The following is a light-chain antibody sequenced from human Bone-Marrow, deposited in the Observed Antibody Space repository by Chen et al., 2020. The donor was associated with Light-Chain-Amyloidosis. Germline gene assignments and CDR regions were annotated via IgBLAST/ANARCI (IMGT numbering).Light chain of an antibody. V-gene: IGLV3-25*03. CDR2: RDT. CDR1: DLPTKY. J-gene: IGLJ2*01. Sequence: SYELTQPPSVSVSPGQTARITCSGDDLPTKYAYWYQQKPGQAPVLVIHRDTERPSGISERFSGSSSGTKVTLTISGGQAEDEADYHCQSADSSGTYEVIFGGGTKLTVL. CDR3: QSADSSGTYEVI.